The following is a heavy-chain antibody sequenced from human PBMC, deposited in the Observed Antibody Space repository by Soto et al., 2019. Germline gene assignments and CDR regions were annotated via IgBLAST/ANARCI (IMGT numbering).Heavy chain of an antibody. CDR1: GARMSSYY. CDR3: ARHVDSTRPYYFDC. CDR2: IYYSGTT. Sequence: ESLSLTSTDSGARMSSYYWTLIRQPPGKGLEWIGYIYYSGTTDYNPSLKSRVTISVDRSKNQFSLKLNSVTAADTAVYYCARHVDSTRPYYFDCWGQGTLVSVSS. V-gene: IGHV4-59*01. D-gene: IGHD5-18*01. J-gene: IGHJ4*02.